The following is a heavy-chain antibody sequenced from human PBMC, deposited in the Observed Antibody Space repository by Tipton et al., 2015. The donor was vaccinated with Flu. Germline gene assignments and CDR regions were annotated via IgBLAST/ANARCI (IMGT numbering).Heavy chain of an antibody. CDR3: ARGYYYGSGRAYGTDV. CDR1: GYSISSGYY. D-gene: IGHD3-10*01. J-gene: IGHJ6*02. V-gene: IGHV4-38-2*02. CDR2: IYHSGST. Sequence: TLSLTCTVSGYSISSGYYWGWIRQPPGKGLEWIGSIYHSGSTYYNPSLKSRVTISVDTSKNQFSLKLSSVTAADTAVYYCARGYYYGSGRAYGTDVWGQGTTVTVSS.